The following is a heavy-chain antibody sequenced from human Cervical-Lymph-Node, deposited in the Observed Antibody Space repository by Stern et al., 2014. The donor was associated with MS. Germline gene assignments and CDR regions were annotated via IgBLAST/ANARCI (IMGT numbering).Heavy chain of an antibody. Sequence: QVQLVDSGPGLVKPSETLSLTCTVSYDSISSYYWTWLRQPPGKGLEWIGYINYRRNPNYNPALKSRVTISVDTSKNQFSLKLTSVTAADTAVYYCARAFSDYHDSTPGYWGQGTLVTVSS. CDR2: INYRRNP. CDR1: YDSISSYY. CDR3: ARAFSDYHDSTPGY. V-gene: IGHV4-59*01. D-gene: IGHD3-22*01. J-gene: IGHJ4*02.